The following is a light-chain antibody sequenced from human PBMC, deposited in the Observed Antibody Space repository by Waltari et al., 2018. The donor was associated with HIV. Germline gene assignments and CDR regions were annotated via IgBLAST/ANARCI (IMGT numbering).Light chain of an antibody. CDR3: AAWEDSLNGYVV. CDR2: NNN. J-gene: IGLJ2*01. Sequence: QSVLTQPPSASGTLGQRATISCSGSISNLGSTTVNWYQQLPGTSPILPNYNNNQRPSEVPDRFSGSKSGTSASLANSGLQAEDEATYNCAAWEDSLNGYVVFGGGTKLTVL. V-gene: IGLV1-44*01. CDR1: ISNLGSTT.